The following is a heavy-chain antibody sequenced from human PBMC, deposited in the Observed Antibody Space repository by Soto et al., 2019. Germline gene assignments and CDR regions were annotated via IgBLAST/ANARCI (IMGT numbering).Heavy chain of an antibody. CDR2: INHSGST. CDR1: GGSFSGYY. D-gene: IGHD6-13*01. J-gene: IGHJ5*02. V-gene: IGHV4-34*01. Sequence: PSETLSLTCAVYGGSFSGYYWSWIRQPPGKGLEWIGEINHSGSTNYNPSLKSRVTISVGTSKNRFSLKLSSVTAADTAVYYFARGRFGYSSRGWFDPWGQRTLVTVSS. CDR3: ARGRFGYSSRGWFDP.